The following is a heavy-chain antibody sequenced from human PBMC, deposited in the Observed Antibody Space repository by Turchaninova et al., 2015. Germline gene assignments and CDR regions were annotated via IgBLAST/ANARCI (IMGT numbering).Heavy chain of an antibody. Sequence: QMQLVESGGGMVQPGRSLRLSWVASGFTFSNYGMPWVRQAPGKGLGGVAVIWVNENNKDDADSVKGRFIFSRDKAKNTLSLQMNSLRAEDTAIYYCVREQKPFDAFDIWGQGTKVTVSS. CDR2: IWVNENNK. CDR3: VREQKPFDAFDI. J-gene: IGHJ3*02. CDR1: GFTFSNYG. V-gene: IGHV3-33*01.